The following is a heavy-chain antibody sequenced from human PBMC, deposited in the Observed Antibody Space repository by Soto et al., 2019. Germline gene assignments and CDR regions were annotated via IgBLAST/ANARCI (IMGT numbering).Heavy chain of an antibody. CDR2: ISSGSSTI. CDR1: GFTFSTCS. Sequence: PGGSLRLSCAASGFTFSTCSMNWVRQAPGKGLEWVSYISSGSSTIYYADSVKGRFTISRDNAKNSLYLQMNSLRDEDTAVYYCARGLSDPFDYWGQGTPVTVS. V-gene: IGHV3-48*02. D-gene: IGHD3-3*02. J-gene: IGHJ4*02. CDR3: ARGLSDPFDY.